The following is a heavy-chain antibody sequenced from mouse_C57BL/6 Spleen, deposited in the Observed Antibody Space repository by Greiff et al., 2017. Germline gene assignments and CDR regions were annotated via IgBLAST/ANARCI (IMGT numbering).Heavy chain of an antibody. CDR2: IDPETGGT. J-gene: IGHJ2*01. CDR3: TRDYGSPPYFDY. CDR1: GYTFTDYE. Sequence: QVQLQQSGAELVRPGASVTLSCKASGYTFTDYEMHWVKQTPVHGLEWIGAIDPETGGTAYNQKFKGKAILTADKSSSTAYMELRSLTSEDSAVYYCTRDYGSPPYFDYWGQGTTLTVSS. D-gene: IGHD1-1*01. V-gene: IGHV1-15*01.